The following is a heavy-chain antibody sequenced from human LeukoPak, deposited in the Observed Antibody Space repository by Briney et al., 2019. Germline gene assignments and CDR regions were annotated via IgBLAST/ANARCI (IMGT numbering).Heavy chain of an antibody. CDR1: GFTFNSYA. V-gene: IGHV3-11*01. CDR3: AKGGKWDVTPFDY. CDR2: ISSSGSTI. J-gene: IGHJ4*02. Sequence: GGSLRLSCAASGFTFNSYAMSWIRQAPGKGLEWVSYISSSGSTIYYADSVKGRFTISRDNAKNSLYLQMNSLRAEDTAVYYCAKGGKWDVTPFDYWGQGTLVTVSS. D-gene: IGHD1-26*01.